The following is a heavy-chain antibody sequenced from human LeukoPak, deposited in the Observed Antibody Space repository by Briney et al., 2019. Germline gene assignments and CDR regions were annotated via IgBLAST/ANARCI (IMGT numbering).Heavy chain of an antibody. CDR1: GGSISSYY. Sequence: PSETLSLTCTVSGGSISSYYWSWIRQPPGKGLEWIGYIYYSGSTNYNPSLKSRVTISVDTSKNQFSLKLSSVTAADTAVYYCARCKFGGVIVIRGPYFDYWGQGTLVTVSS. CDR2: IYYSGST. V-gene: IGHV4-59*12. CDR3: ARCKFGGVIVIRGPYFDY. D-gene: IGHD3-16*02. J-gene: IGHJ4*02.